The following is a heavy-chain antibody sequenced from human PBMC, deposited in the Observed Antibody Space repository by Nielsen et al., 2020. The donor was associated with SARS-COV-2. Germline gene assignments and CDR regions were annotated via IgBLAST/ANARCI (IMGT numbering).Heavy chain of an antibody. CDR3: ARYASEYYYYYYMDV. CDR2: IDPSDSYV. CDR1: GYSFTSHW. Sequence: GESLKTSCKGSGYSFTSHWITWVRQMPGKGLEWMGRIDPSDSYVDYSPSFQGHVAISADKSISTAYLQWSSLKASDTAMYYCARYASEYYYYYYMDVWGTGTTVTVPS. J-gene: IGHJ6*03. V-gene: IGHV5-10-1*01. D-gene: IGHD2-2*01.